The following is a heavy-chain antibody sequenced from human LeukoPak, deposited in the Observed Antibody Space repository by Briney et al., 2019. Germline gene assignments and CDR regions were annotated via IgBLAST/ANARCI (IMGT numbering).Heavy chain of an antibody. D-gene: IGHD1-26*01. CDR1: GYTFTGYY. V-gene: IGHV1-2*02. CDR3: ASCTSGSFNDQFDY. Sequence: GASVKVSCKASGYTFTGYYMHWVRQAPGQGLEWIGWINPNSGGTNYAQKFQGRVTMTRDTSISTAYMELSRLRSDDRDVYYCASCTSGSFNDQFDYWGQGTLVTVSS. CDR2: INPNSGGT. J-gene: IGHJ4*02.